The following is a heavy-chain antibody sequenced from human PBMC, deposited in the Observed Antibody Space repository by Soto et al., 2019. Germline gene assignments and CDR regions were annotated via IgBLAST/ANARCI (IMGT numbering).Heavy chain of an antibody. CDR2: VYYSDGT. J-gene: IGHJ6*02. CDR1: GGAIGSYY. CDR3: ARTESSSWSFFYYGMDV. V-gene: IGHV4-59*01. Sequence: ASETLSLTCTVTGGAIGSYYWSWSRQSPGRGLEWIGCVYYSDGTNYNPSLKSRATMSMDKSNNQFSLRLRSVTAADTAVYYCARTESSSWSFFYYGMDVWGQGTTVTSP. D-gene: IGHD6-13*01.